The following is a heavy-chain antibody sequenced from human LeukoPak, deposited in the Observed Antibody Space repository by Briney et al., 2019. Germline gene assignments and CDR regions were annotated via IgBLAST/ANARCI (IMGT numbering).Heavy chain of an antibody. CDR3: ARDLQVQRGDRLDP. D-gene: IGHD3-16*01. Sequence: PSETLSLTCSVSGGSISSYYWSWIRQPPGKGLEWIGYIYYSGSTNYNPSLRSRVTISVDTSKNQFSLKLSSVTAADTAVYYCARDLQVQRGDRLDPWGQGSLVTVSS. V-gene: IGHV4-59*01. CDR1: GGSISSYY. CDR2: IYYSGST. J-gene: IGHJ5*02.